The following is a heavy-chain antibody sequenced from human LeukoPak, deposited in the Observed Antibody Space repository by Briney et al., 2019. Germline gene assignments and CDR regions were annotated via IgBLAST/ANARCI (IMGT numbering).Heavy chain of an antibody. CDR2: ISSSSGTI. V-gene: IGHV3-48*01. CDR3: AILPPDSSGWAH. D-gene: IGHD6-19*01. CDR1: PLTFSTYD. J-gene: IGHJ1*01. Sequence: GGSLRLSCAAPPLTFSTYDMNWVRQAPGKGLEWVSFISSSSGTIYYADSVKGRFTISRDNAKNSLYLQMNSLRAEDTAVYYCAILPPDSSGWAHWGQGTLVTVSS.